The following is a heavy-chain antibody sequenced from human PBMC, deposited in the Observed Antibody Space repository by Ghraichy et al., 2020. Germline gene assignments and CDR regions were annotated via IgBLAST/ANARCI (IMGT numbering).Heavy chain of an antibody. J-gene: IGHJ4*02. CDR2: INSDGSST. CDR1: GFTFSSYW. V-gene: IGHV3-74*01. D-gene: IGHD3-22*01. Sequence: GGSLRLSCAASGFTFSSYWMHWVRQSPGKGLVWVSRINSDGSSTSYADSVKGRFTISRDNAKNTLYLQMNSLRAEDTAVYYCARVKLTYYYDSSGYSDYWGQGTLVTVSS. CDR3: ARVKLTYYYDSSGYSDY.